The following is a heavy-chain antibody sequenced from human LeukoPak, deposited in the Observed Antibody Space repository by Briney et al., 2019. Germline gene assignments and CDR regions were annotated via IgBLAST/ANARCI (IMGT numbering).Heavy chain of an antibody. D-gene: IGHD1-1*01. CDR1: GGSISSYY. CDR3: ARDPGSPHAFDI. CDR2: IYYSGST. J-gene: IGHJ3*02. V-gene: IGHV4-59*12. Sequence: PSETLSLTCTVSGGSISSYYWSWIRQPPGKGLEWIGYIYYSGSTNYNPSLKSRVTISVDTSKNQFSLKLSSVTAADTAVYYCARDPGSPHAFDIWGQGTMVTVSS.